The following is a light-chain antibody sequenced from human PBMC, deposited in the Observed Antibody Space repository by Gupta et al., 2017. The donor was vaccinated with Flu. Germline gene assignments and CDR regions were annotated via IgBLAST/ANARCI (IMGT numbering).Light chain of an antibody. Sequence: DIQMTQSPYSLSASVGDRITITCRASQNIKYYLNWYQQKPGKAPEVLIYATYTLQSGVPSRFSGSGSGTDFTLTISSLQPEDFATYYCQQSDSTPLTFGGGTRVEIK. J-gene: IGKJ4*01. CDR2: ATY. CDR3: QQSDSTPLT. CDR1: QNIKYY. V-gene: IGKV1-39*01.